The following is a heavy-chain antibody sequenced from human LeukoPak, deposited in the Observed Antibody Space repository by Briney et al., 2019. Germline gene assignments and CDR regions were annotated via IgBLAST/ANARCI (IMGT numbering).Heavy chain of an antibody. CDR1: GYTLTELS. CDR3: ATVTIVGATEDAFDI. D-gene: IGHD1-26*01. V-gene: IGHV1-24*01. CDR2: FDPEDGET. J-gene: IGHJ3*02. Sequence: ASVKVSCKVSGYTLTELSMHWVRQAPGKGLEWMGGFDPEDGETIYAQKFQGGVTMTEDTSTDTAYMELSSLRSEDTAVYYCATVTIVGATEDAFDIWGQGTMVTVSS.